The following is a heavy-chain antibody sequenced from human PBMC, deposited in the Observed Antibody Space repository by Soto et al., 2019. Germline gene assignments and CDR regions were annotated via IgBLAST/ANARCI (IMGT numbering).Heavy chain of an antibody. CDR1: GFTFSSYG. V-gene: IGHV3-30*18. CDR2: ISYDGSNK. Sequence: GGSLRLSCAASGFTFSSYGMHWVRQAPGKGLEWVAVISYDGSNKYYADSVKGRFTISRDNSKNTLYLQMNSLRAEDTAVYYCAKAIARSYAFDYWGQGTLVTVSS. CDR3: AKAIARSYAFDY. D-gene: IGHD1-26*01. J-gene: IGHJ4*02.